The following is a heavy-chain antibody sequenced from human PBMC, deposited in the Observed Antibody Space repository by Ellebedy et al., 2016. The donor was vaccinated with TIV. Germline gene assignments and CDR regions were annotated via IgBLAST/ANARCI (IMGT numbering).Heavy chain of an antibody. J-gene: IGHJ4*02. CDR3: ARESPLLDFDY. Sequence: GGSLRLXXAASGFTFSSYSMNWVRRAPGKGLEWVSYISSSSSTIYYADSVKGRFTISRDSAKNSLYLQMNSLRAEDTAVYYCARESPLLDFDYWGQGTLVTVSS. D-gene: IGHD3-10*01. V-gene: IGHV3-48*01. CDR2: ISSSSSTI. CDR1: GFTFSSYS.